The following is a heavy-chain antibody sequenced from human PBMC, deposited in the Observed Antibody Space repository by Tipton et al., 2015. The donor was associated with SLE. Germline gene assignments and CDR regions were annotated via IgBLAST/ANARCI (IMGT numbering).Heavy chain of an antibody. CDR3: ARHYGSRYFDY. J-gene: IGHJ4*02. CDR2: INHSGST. V-gene: IGHV4-34*01. CDR1: GGSISGYY. Sequence: TLSLTCTVSGGSISGYYWSRIRQPPGKGLEWIGEINHSGSTNYNPSLKSRVTISVDTSKNQFSLKLSSVTAADTAVYYCARHYGSRYFDYWGQGTLVTVSS. D-gene: IGHD1-26*01.